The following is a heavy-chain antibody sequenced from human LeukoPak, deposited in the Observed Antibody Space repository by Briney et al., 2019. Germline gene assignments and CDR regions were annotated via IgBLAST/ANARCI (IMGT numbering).Heavy chain of an antibody. Sequence: SETLSLTCTVSGGSISRSSYYWGWIRQPPGKGLEWIGSIYYSGSTYYNPSLKSRVTISVDTSKNQFSLKLSSVTAADTAVYYCARGVDTASYYFDYWGQGTLVTVSS. CDR3: ARGVDTASYYFDY. D-gene: IGHD5-18*01. V-gene: IGHV4-39*07. CDR1: GGSISRSSYY. J-gene: IGHJ4*02. CDR2: IYYSGST.